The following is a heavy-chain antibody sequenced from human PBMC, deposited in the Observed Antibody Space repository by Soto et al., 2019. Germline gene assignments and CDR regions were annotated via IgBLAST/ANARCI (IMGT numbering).Heavy chain of an antibody. D-gene: IGHD2-2*01. CDR2: IKHDGSEK. J-gene: IGHJ6*03. CDR3: ANDLCSISSCLNNYYYYYMDV. Sequence: GGSLRLSCAASGFTFSSYWMSWLRQAPGKGLEWVANIKHDGSEKYYADSVKGRFTISRDNAKNSLYLQMNSLRAEDPAVYYFANDLCSISSCLNNYYYYYMDVSGTGTTVTVSS. CDR1: GFTFSSYW. V-gene: IGHV3-7*01.